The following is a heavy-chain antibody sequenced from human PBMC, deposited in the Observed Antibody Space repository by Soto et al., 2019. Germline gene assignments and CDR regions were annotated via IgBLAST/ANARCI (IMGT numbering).Heavy chain of an antibody. D-gene: IGHD2-21*02. V-gene: IGHV1-69*06. CDR3: ARSGAVVTAHGHY. Sequence: CNASGGTFSSCGIIWVRQAPGQEVVWMVGIIYIFGRANYAHKFQGRVTITADKSKSPAYMELSSLRSEDTAVYYCARSGAVVTAHGHYWGHGTVVTVSS. CDR1: GGTFSSCG. J-gene: IGHJ4*01. CDR2: IIYIFGRA.